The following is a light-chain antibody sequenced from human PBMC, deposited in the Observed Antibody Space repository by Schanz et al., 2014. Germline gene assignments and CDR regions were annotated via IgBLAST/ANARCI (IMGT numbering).Light chain of an antibody. V-gene: IGLV2-8*01. Sequence: QSVLTQPASVSGSPGQSITISCTGTSSDVGGYKYVSWYQQHPGKAPKLMIYEVSKRPSGVPDRFSASKSGNTASLTVSGLQAEDEADYYCSSYAGSNNLVFGGGTKLTVL. J-gene: IGLJ2*01. CDR1: SSDVGGYKY. CDR3: SSYAGSNNLV. CDR2: EVS.